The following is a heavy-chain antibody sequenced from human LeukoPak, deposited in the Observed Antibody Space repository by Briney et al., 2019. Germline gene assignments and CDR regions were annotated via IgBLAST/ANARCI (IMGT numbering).Heavy chain of an antibody. J-gene: IGHJ6*02. CDR3: AKDMGVGGIVASYYYGMDV. V-gene: IGHV3-9*01. Sequence: GRSLRLSCAASGFTFNDYAMHWVRQAPGKGLEWVSSINWNSGSITYADSVKGRFTISRDNAKNSLYLQMDSLRAEDTAFYYCAKDMGVGGIVASYYYGMDVWGQGTTVTV. CDR2: INWNSGSI. D-gene: IGHD3-16*02. CDR1: GFTFNDYA.